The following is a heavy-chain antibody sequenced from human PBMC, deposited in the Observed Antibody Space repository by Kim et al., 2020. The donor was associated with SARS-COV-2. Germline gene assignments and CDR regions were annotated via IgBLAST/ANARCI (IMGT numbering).Heavy chain of an antibody. CDR1: GFTFSSYW. CDR2: IKQDGSEK. V-gene: IGHV3-7*01. CDR3: ARVLRPGIAVAGTGYFDY. J-gene: IGHJ4*02. Sequence: GGSLRLSCAASGFTFSSYWMSWVRQAPGKGLEWVANIKQDGSEKYYVDSVKGRFTISRDNAKNSLYLQMNSLRAEDTAVYYCARVLRPGIAVAGTGYFDYGGQGTLVTVSS. D-gene: IGHD6-19*01.